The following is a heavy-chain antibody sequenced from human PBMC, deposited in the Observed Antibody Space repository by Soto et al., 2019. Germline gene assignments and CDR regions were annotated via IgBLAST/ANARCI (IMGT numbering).Heavy chain of an antibody. V-gene: IGHV3-43*02. J-gene: IGHJ6*02. CDR2: ISGDGGST. D-gene: IGHD6-19*01. CDR3: AKDSLGQWPFDGMDV. CDR1: GFTFDDYA. Sequence: GGSLRLSCAASGFTFDDYAMHWVRQAPGKGLEWVSLISGDGGSTYYADSVKGRFTISRDNSKNSLYLQMNSLRTEDTALYYCAKDSLGQWPFDGMDVWVQGTTVTVSS.